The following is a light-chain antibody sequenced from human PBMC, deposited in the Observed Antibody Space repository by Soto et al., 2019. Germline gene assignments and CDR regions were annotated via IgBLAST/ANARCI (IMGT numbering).Light chain of an antibody. J-gene: IGKJ1*01. CDR1: QSVSNNY. CDR3: QQYGSSPWT. V-gene: IGKV3-20*01. Sequence: EIVLTHSPGTLSLSPGERATLSCRASQSVSNNYLAWYQQKPGQXPRLLIYGASNRATGIPDRFSGSGSGTDLTLTISRLEPEDFAVYDCQQYGSSPWTFGQGTKVDIK. CDR2: GAS.